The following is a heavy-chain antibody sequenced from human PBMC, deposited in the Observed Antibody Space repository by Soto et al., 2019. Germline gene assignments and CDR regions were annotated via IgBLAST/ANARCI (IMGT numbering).Heavy chain of an antibody. V-gene: IGHV1-69*01. D-gene: IGHD6-13*01. CDR1: GGTFSSYA. Sequence: QVQLVQSGAEVKKPGSSVKVSCKASGGTFSSYAISWVRQAPGQGLEWMGGIIPIFCTANYAQKFQGRVTITADESTSTAYMELSSLRSEDTAVYYCASERRYSSSWYPYYFDYWGQGTLVTVSS. J-gene: IGHJ4*02. CDR3: ASERRYSSSWYPYYFDY. CDR2: IIPIFCTA.